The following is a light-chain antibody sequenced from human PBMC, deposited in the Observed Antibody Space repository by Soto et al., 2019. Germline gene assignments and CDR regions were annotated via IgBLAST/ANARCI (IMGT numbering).Light chain of an antibody. CDR3: QSYDNSLSGSGV. J-gene: IGLJ3*02. V-gene: IGLV1-40*01. Sequence: QSVLTQPPSVSGAPGQRVTISCTGSTSNIGAGYEVHWYQQLPGTVPKLLVSGHNIRPSGVPDRFSGFKSGASASLVITGLQAEDEADYYCQSYDNSLSGSGVFGGGTKVTVL. CDR1: TSNIGAGYE. CDR2: GHN.